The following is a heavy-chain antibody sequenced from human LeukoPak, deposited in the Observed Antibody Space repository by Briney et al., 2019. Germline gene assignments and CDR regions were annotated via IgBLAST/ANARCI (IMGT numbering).Heavy chain of an antibody. J-gene: IGHJ6*03. V-gene: IGHV4-59*01. CDR3: ARASLRYFDSAYYYMDV. D-gene: IGHD3-9*01. CDR2: IYYSGST. CDR1: GGSISSYY. Sequence: SETLSLTCTVSGGSISSYYWSWIRQPPGKGLEWIGYIYYSGSTNYNPSLKSRVTISVDTSKNQFSLKLSSVTAADTAVYYCARASLRYFDSAYYYMDVWGKGTTVTVSS.